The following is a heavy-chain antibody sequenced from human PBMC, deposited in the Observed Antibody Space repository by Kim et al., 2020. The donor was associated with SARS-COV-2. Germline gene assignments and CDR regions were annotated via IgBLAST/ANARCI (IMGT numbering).Heavy chain of an antibody. V-gene: IGHV4-31*03. D-gene: IGHD1-26*01. CDR2: IYYTGNT. J-gene: IGHJ3*02. Sequence: SETLSLTCTVSGGSIRSGGYYWSWIRQHPGRGLEWIGYIYYTGNTYYNPSLRSRFTISIDTSQNEFSLTRTSVTAADTAVYYCARSDSDFRPFNIWGQGTMVTVSS. CDR1: GGSIRSGGYY. CDR3: ARSDSDFRPFNI.